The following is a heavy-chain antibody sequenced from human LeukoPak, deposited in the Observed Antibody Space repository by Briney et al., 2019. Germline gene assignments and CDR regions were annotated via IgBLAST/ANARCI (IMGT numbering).Heavy chain of an antibody. V-gene: IGHV3-23*01. D-gene: IGHD6-6*01. CDR2: ISDTSDRT. CDR3: AKDWAGQVVPAYFDQ. Sequence: GGSLRLSCAASGFTFSNYAMLWVRHATGKGLEWVSDISDTSDRTYYTDSVKGRFTISRDNSKNTVYLQMNSLRAEDTAVYYCAKDWAGQVVPAYFDQWGQATLVPVSS. CDR1: GFTFSNYA. J-gene: IGHJ4*02.